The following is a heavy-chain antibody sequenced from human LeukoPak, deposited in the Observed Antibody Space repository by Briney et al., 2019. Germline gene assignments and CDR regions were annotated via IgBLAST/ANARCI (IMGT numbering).Heavy chain of an antibody. D-gene: IGHD3-22*01. Sequence: PGGSLRLSCATSGFTFNNYAMTWVRQTPGKGLEWVSAISGSGDSTYYADSVKGRFTISRDNSKNTLYLQMNSLRAEDTAVYYCAKAAIDSSGYYLGFFDYWGQGTLVTVSS. J-gene: IGHJ4*02. V-gene: IGHV3-23*01. CDR1: GFTFNNYA. CDR2: ISGSGDST. CDR3: AKAAIDSSGYYLGFFDY.